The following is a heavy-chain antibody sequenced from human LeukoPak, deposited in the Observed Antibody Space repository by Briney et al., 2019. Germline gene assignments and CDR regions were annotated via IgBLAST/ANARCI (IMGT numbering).Heavy chain of an antibody. D-gene: IGHD3-22*01. Sequence: SVKVSCKASGGTFSSYAISWVRQAPGQGLEWMGGIIPIFGTANYAQKFQGRVTITADESTSTAYMELSSLRSEDTAVYYCARGIEGGSGYYAKFLGGYWGQGTLVTVSS. CDR3: ARGIEGGSGYYAKFLGGY. J-gene: IGHJ4*02. CDR2: IIPIFGTA. V-gene: IGHV1-69*13. CDR1: GGTFSSYA.